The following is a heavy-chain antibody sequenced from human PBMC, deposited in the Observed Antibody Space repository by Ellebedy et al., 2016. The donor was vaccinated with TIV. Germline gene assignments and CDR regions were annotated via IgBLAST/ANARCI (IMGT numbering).Heavy chain of an antibody. V-gene: IGHV3-66*01. Sequence: GGSLRLSCAASEFTVSYNYMNWVRQAPGKGPDLVSVIFTVDTTYYADSVKGRFSLSRDRSTKTVILQMNNMGVDDTAVYDCAKGICDYGNCYHVDHWGQGTLVAVSS. D-gene: IGHD3/OR15-3a*01. J-gene: IGHJ4*02. CDR2: IFTVDTT. CDR1: EFTVSYNY. CDR3: AKGICDYGNCYHVDH.